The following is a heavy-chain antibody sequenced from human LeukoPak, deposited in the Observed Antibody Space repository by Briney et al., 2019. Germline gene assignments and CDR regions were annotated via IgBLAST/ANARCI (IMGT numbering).Heavy chain of an antibody. D-gene: IGHD6-13*01. Sequence: GGSLRLSCSASGFTFSSYAMHWVRQAPGKGLEYVSAISSNGGSTYYADSVKGRFTISRDNSKNTLYLQMSSLRAEDTAVYYCVKDPPGYSSSWYYFDYWGQGTLATVSS. V-gene: IGHV3-64D*06. J-gene: IGHJ4*02. CDR3: VKDPPGYSSSWYYFDY. CDR2: ISSNGGST. CDR1: GFTFSSYA.